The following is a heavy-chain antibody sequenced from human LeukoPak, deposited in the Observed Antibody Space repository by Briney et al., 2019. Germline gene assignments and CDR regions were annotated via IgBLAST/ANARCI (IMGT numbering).Heavy chain of an antibody. V-gene: IGHV3-30*18. J-gene: IGHJ4*02. CDR1: GFTFSSYD. CDR2: ISYDGSNK. CDR3: AKDGNYYGSSSYPPADN. Sequence: GRSLRLSCAASGFTFSSYDMHWVRQAPGKGLEWVAVISYDGSNKYYADSVKGRFTISRDNSKNTLYLQMNSLRGEDTAVYYCAKDGNYYGSSSYPPADNWGQGTLVTVAS. D-gene: IGHD3-10*01.